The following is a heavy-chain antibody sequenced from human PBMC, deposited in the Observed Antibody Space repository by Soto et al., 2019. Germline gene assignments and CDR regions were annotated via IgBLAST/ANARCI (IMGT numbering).Heavy chain of an antibody. D-gene: IGHD3-10*01. J-gene: IGHJ5*02. CDR2: IYYSGST. CDR3: ARDSSSFRGSGSYSIDP. Sequence: SETLSLTCTVSGGSISSGGYYWSWIRQHPGKGLEWIGYIYYSGSTYYNPSLKSRVTISVDTSKNQFSLKLSSVTAADTAVYYCARDSSSFRGSGSYSIDPWGQGTLVTVSS. CDR1: GGSISSGGYY. V-gene: IGHV4-31*03.